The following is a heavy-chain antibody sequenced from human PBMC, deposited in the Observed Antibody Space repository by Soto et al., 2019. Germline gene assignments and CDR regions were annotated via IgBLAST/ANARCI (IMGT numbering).Heavy chain of an antibody. CDR3: ARQHCSSTSCYLAYFDY. V-gene: IGHV5-51*01. J-gene: IGHJ4*02. D-gene: IGHD2-2*01. CDR2: IWPGDSDT. Sequence: PGESLKISCKGSGYSFTSYWIGWVRQMPGKGLEWMGIIWPGDSDTRYSPSFQGQVSISADKSISTAYLQWSSLKASDTAMYYCARQHCSSTSCYLAYFDYWGQGTLVTVSS. CDR1: GYSFTSYW.